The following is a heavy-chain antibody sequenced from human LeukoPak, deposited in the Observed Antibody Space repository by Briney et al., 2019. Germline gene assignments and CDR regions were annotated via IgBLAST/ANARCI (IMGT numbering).Heavy chain of an antibody. CDR1: GGTFSSYA. CDR2: IIPILGIA. Sequence: ASVKVSCKASGGTFSSYAISWVRQAPGQGLEWMGRIIPILGIANYAQKFQGRVTITADKSTSTAYMELSSLRSEDTAVYYCARDGDIVRGVYWGQGTLVTVSS. D-gene: IGHD3-10*01. J-gene: IGHJ4*02. V-gene: IGHV1-69*04. CDR3: ARDGDIVRGVY.